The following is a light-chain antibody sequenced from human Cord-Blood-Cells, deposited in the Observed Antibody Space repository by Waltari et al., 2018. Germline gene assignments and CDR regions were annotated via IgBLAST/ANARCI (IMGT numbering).Light chain of an antibody. Sequence: QAVLTQPSSLSASPGASASLTCTLRSGINVGTYRIYWYQQKPGSPPQYLLRYKSDSDKQPGCGVPIRVSVSKDASANAGILLISGLQSEDEADYYCMIWHSSAWVFGGGTKLTVL. CDR3: MIWHSSAWV. CDR2: YKSDSDK. J-gene: IGLJ3*02. V-gene: IGLV5-45*03. CDR1: SGINVGTYR.